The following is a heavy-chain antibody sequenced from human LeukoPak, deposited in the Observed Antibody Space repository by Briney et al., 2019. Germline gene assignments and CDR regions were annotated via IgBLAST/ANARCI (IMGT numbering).Heavy chain of an antibody. CDR3: ARVKGIAVAGRDYYYYYGMDV. V-gene: IGHV4-59*01. Sequence: PSETPSLTCTVSGGSISSYYWSWIRQPPGKGLEWIGYIYYSGSTNYNPSLKSRVTISVDTSKNQFSLKLCSVTAADTAVYYCARVKGIAVAGRDYYYYYGMDVWGQGTTVTVSS. CDR1: GGSISSYY. CDR2: IYYSGST. J-gene: IGHJ6*02. D-gene: IGHD6-19*01.